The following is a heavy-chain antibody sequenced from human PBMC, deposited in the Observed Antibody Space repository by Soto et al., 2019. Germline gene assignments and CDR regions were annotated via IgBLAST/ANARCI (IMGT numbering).Heavy chain of an antibody. V-gene: IGHV1-69*08. CDR1: GGTFSSYT. J-gene: IGHJ3*02. Sequence: QVQLVQSGAEVKKPGSSVKVSCKASGGTFSSYTISWVRQAPGQGLEWMGRIIPILGIANYAQKFQGRVTNTADKSTCTGYMELSSLRSEDTAVYYCAREKVGGWYYYDSSGNPWGHDAFDIWGQGTMVTVSS. CDR2: IIPILGIA. CDR3: AREKVGGWYYYDSSGNPWGHDAFDI. D-gene: IGHD3-22*01.